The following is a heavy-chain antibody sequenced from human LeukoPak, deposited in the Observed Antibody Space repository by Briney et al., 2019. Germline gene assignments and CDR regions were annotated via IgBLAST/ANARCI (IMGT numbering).Heavy chain of an antibody. CDR2: IYTSGST. CDR1: GGSISSGSYY. V-gene: IGHV4-61*02. Sequence: TLSLTCTVSGGSISSGSYYWSWIRQPAGKGLEWIGRIYTSGSTNYNPSLKSRVTISVDTSKNQFSLKLSSVTAADTAVYYCASYGITMVRGVINSICWGQGTLVTVSS. J-gene: IGHJ4*02. D-gene: IGHD3-10*01. CDR3: ASYGITMVRGVINSIC.